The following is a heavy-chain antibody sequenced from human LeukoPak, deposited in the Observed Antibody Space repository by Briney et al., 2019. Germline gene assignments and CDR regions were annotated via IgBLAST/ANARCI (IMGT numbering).Heavy chain of an antibody. CDR3: ARIIPTRITMVRGVIGGFDY. V-gene: IGHV3-7*01. D-gene: IGHD3-10*01. CDR1: GFTFSSYW. J-gene: IGHJ4*02. Sequence: GGSLRLSCAASGFTFSSYWMSWVRQAPGKGLEWVANIKQDGSEKYYVDSVKGRFTISRDNAKNSLYLQMNSLRAEDTAVYYCARIIPTRITMVRGVIGGFDYWGQGTLVTVSS. CDR2: IKQDGSEK.